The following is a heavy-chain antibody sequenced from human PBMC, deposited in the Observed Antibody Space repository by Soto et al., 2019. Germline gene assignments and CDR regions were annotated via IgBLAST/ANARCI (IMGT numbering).Heavy chain of an antibody. CDR2: IYYSGST. V-gene: IGHV4-30-4*01. D-gene: IGHD3-16*01. Sequence: SETLSLTCTVSGGSISSGDYYWSWIRQPPGKGLEWIGYIYYSGSTYYNPSLKSRVTISVDTSNNQFSLKLSSVTAADTAVYYCARAPKYYDYVWGRNEMDAFDIWGQGTMVTVSS. CDR3: ARAPKYYDYVWGRNEMDAFDI. CDR1: GGSISSGDYY. J-gene: IGHJ3*02.